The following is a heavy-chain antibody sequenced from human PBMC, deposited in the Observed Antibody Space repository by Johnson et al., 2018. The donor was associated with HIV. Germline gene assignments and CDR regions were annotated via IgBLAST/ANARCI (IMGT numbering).Heavy chain of an antibody. CDR1: GFTFNSYA. CDR3: ASSSPRDAFDI. CDR2: ISYDGSNK. V-gene: IGHV3-30-3*01. J-gene: IGHJ3*02. Sequence: QMQLVESGGGVVQPGRSLRLSCAASGFTFNSYAMHWVRQAPGKGLEWVAVISYDGSNKYYADSVKGRFTISRDNSKNTLYLQMNSLRAEDTAVYYCASSSPRDAFDIWGQGTMVTVSS.